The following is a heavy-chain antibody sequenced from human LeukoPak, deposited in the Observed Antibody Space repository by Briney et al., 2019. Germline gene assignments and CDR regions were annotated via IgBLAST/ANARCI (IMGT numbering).Heavy chain of an antibody. CDR1: GYTFTGYY. V-gene: IGHV1-2*02. CDR2: INPNSGGT. D-gene: IGHD4-17*01. CDR3: AVTPTTVTTVTYDY. Sequence: ASVKVSCKASGYTFTGYYMHWVRQAPGQGLEWMGWINPNSGGTNYAQKFQGRVTMTRDTSIGTAYMELSRLRSDDTAVYYCAVTPTTVTTVTYDYWGQGTLVTVSS. J-gene: IGHJ4*02.